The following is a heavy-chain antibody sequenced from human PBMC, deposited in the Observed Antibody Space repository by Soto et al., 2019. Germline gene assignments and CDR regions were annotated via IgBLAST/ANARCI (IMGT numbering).Heavy chain of an antibody. V-gene: IGHV4-39*01. CDR2: IYYSGST. J-gene: IGHJ5*02. Sequence: ASETLSLTCTVSGGSISSSSYYWGWIRQPPGKGLEWIGSIYYSGSTYYNPSLKSRVTISVDTSKNQFSLKLSSVTAADTAVYYCARLGRVAATLFWFDPWGQGTLVTVSS. CDR3: ARLGRVAATLFWFDP. D-gene: IGHD2-15*01. CDR1: GGSISSSSYY.